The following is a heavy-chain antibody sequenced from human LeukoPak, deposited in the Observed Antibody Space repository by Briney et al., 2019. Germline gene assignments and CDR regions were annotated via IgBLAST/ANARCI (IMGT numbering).Heavy chain of an antibody. CDR1: GFTFSSYS. D-gene: IGHD3-10*02. CDR3: ARAVRGVIPPGFDY. J-gene: IGHJ4*02. CDR2: ISSSSSTI. Sequence: GGSLRLSCAASGFTFSSYSMNWVRQAPGKGLEWVSYISSSSSTIYYADSVKGRFTISRDNAKNSLYLQMNSLRAEDTAVYYCARAVRGVIPPGFDYWGQGTLVTVSS. V-gene: IGHV3-48*01.